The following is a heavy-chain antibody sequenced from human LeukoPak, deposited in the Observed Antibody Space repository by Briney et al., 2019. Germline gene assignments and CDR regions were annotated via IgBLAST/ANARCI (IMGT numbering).Heavy chain of an antibody. CDR1: GFTFSSYW. V-gene: IGHV3-7*01. CDR2: IKQDGSEK. CDR3: ARAPTPKWRSSCPDY. D-gene: IGHD6-13*01. J-gene: IGHJ4*02. Sequence: GGSLRLSCAASGFTFSSYWMSWVRQAPGKGLEWVANIKQDGSEKYYVDSVKGRFTISRDNSKNTLYLQMNSLRAEDTAVYYCARAPTPKWRSSCPDYWGQGTLVTVSS.